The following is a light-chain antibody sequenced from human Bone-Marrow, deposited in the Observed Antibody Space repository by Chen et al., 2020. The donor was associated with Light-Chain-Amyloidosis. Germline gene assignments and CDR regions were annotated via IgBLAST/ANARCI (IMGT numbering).Light chain of an antibody. Sequence: SYVLTQPSSVSVAPGQRATLAGGGNNIRSTSVHWYQQTPSQAPLLVVYDDSDRPSGIPERLSGSNSGNTATLTISRVEAGDEADYYCQVWDRSSDRPVFGGGTKLTVL. CDR2: DDS. V-gene: IGLV3-21*02. CDR1: NIRSTS. J-gene: IGLJ3*02. CDR3: QVWDRSSDRPV.